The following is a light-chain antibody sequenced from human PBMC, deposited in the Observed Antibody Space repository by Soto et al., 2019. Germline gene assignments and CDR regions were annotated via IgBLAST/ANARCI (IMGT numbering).Light chain of an antibody. V-gene: IGLV2-23*01. CDR1: SSDVGSYNL. CDR3: CSFAGSRTAV. Sequence: QSVLTQPASVSGSPGQSITISCTGTSSDVGSYNLVSWYQQHPGKAPKLMIYEDNKRPSGVSHRFSGSKSDNTASLTISGLQAEDEADYYCCSFAGSRTAVFGTGTKLTVL. CDR2: EDN. J-gene: IGLJ1*01.